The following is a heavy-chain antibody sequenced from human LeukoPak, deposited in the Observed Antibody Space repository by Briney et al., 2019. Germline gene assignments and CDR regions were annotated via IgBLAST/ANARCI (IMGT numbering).Heavy chain of an antibody. J-gene: IGHJ3*02. CDR1: GFSFSSYH. Sequence: PGGSLRLSCAASGFSFSSYHMNWVRQAPGKGLEWVSYISSSSSTIYYADSVKGRFTISRDNAKNSLYLQMNSLRAEDTAVYYCARATDDYGDYARADAFDIWGQGTMVTVSS. CDR2: ISSSSSTI. V-gene: IGHV3-48*01. D-gene: IGHD4-17*01. CDR3: ARATDDYGDYARADAFDI.